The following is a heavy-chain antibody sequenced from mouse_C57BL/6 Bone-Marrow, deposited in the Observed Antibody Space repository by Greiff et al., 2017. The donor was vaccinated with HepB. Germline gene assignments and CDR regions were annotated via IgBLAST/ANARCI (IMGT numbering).Heavy chain of an antibody. D-gene: IGHD1-1*01. V-gene: IGHV1-55*01. CDR1: GYTFTSYW. Sequence: QVQLQQSGAELVKPGASVKMSCKASGYTFTSYWITWVKQRPGQGLEWIGDIYPGSGSTNYNEKFKSKATLTVDTSSSTAYMQLSSLTSEDSAVYYCARSGYYGSSYYAMDYWGQGTSVTVSS. CDR2: IYPGSGST. CDR3: ARSGYYGSSYYAMDY. J-gene: IGHJ4*01.